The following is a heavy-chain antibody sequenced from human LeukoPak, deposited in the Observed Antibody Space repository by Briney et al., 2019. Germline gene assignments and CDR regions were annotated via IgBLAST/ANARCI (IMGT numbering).Heavy chain of an antibody. J-gene: IGHJ4*02. CDR3: ARDWGDIVVVVAASYFDY. V-gene: IGHV3-30*04. CDR2: ISYDGCNK. CDR1: GFTFSSYA. D-gene: IGHD2-15*01. Sequence: GRSLRLSCAASGFTFSSYAMHWVRQAPGKGLEWVAVISYDGCNKYYADSVKGRFTISRDNSKNTLYLQMNSLRAEDTAVYYCARDWGDIVVVVAASYFDYWGQGTLVTVSS.